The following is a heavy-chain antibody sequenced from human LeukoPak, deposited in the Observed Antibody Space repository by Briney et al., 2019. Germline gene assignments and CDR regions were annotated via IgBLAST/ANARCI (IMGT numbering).Heavy chain of an antibody. D-gene: IGHD3-22*01. CDR3: ARDAYYYDRSGYYRYFDY. Sequence: GGSLRLSCAASGFTFNSYSMNWVRQAPGKGLEWVSSISSSSSYIYYADSVKGRFTISRDNAKNSLYLQMDSLRAEDTAVYYCARDAYYYDRSGYYRYFDYWGRGTLVTVSS. CDR1: GFTFNSYS. CDR2: ISSSSSYI. J-gene: IGHJ4*02. V-gene: IGHV3-21*01.